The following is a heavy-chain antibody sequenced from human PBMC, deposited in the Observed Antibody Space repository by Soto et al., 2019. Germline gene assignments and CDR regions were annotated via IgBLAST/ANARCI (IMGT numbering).Heavy chain of an antibody. CDR1: GGSISSSSYY. D-gene: IGHD6-13*01. CDR2: IYYSGST. Sequence: SETLSLTCTVSGGSISSSSYYWGWIRQPPGKGLEWIGSIYYSGSTYYNPSLKSRVTISVDTSKNQFSLKLSSVTAADTAVYYCARHSGGRSSWYGRNFQFDYWGQGTLVTSPQ. J-gene: IGHJ4*02. CDR3: ARHSGGRSSWYGRNFQFDY. V-gene: IGHV4-39*01.